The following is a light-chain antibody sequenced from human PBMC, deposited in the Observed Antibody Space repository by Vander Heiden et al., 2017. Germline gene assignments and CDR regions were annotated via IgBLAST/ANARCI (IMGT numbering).Light chain of an antibody. Sequence: QVVLTQSPSASASLGASVTLTCTLSSGHYGDAIEWHQQQPEKGPRYLMKVNSDGSHNKGDGISDRFTGSSSGAERYLTISSLLSEDEADYYCQTWGAGKGVFGGGTRLTVL. CDR1: SGHYGDA. CDR2: VNSDGSH. CDR3: QTWGAGKGV. J-gene: IGLJ3*02. V-gene: IGLV4-69*01.